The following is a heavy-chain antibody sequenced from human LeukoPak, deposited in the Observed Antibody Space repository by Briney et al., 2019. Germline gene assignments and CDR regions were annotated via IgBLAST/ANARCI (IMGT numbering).Heavy chain of an antibody. CDR2: ISGGGSTT. Sequence: GGSLRLSCAASGFIFSSYAMNWVRQAPGKGLEWVAVISGGGSTTIYADSVKGRFTISRDDSKNTLSLQMNSLRPEDTALYYCASLDSWGQGTLVTVSS. CDR3: ASLDS. CDR1: GFIFSSYA. J-gene: IGHJ4*02. V-gene: IGHV3-23*01.